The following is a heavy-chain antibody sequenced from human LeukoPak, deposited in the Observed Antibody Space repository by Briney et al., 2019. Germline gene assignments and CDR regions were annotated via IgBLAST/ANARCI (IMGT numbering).Heavy chain of an antibody. D-gene: IGHD3-16*02. CDR3: ARLRRGDYVWGSYRQRWFDP. Sequence: PSETLSLTCAVYGGSFSAYYWSWIRQPPGKGLEWIGEINHSGSTNYNPSLKSRVTISVDTSKNQFSLKLSSVTAADTAVYYCARLRRGDYVWGSYRQRWFDPWGQGTLVTVSS. V-gene: IGHV4-34*01. CDR1: GGSFSAYY. CDR2: INHSGST. J-gene: IGHJ5*02.